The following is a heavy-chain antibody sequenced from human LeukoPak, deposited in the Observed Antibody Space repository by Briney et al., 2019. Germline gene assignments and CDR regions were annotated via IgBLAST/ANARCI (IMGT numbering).Heavy chain of an antibody. Sequence: PGGSLRLSCAASGFTVSSNYMSWVRQAPGKGLEWLSLVSTGGSTTYYADSVRGRFNVSRDNAKDTVFLQLNSLRAEDTAIYYCAKEGVISETFDCWGQGALVTVSS. CDR2: VSTGGSTT. CDR1: GFTVSSNY. D-gene: IGHD2-21*01. V-gene: IGHV3-53*01. J-gene: IGHJ4*02. CDR3: AKEGVISETFDC.